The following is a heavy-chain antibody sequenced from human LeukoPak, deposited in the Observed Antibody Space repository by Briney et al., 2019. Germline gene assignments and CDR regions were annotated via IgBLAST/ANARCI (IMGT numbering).Heavy chain of an antibody. J-gene: IGHJ6*03. V-gene: IGHV3-73*01. D-gene: IGHD2-21*02. CDR3: TRSPTAYCGGDCYWYYYYYYMDV. CDR1: GFTFSGSA. Sequence: GGSLRLSCAASGFTFSGSAMHWVRQASGKGLEWVGRIRSKANSYATAYAASVKGRFTIPRDDAKNTAYLQMNSLKTEDTAVYYCTRSPTAYCGGDCYWYYYYYYMDVWGKGTTVTVSS. CDR2: IRSKANSYAT.